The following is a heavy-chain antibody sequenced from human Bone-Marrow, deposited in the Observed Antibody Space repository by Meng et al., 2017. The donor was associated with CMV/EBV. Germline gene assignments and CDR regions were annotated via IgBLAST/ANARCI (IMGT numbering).Heavy chain of an antibody. CDR3: ARDSNSQLLAPFDP. V-gene: IGHV1-2*02. CDR2: INPNSGGT. Sequence: ASVKVSCKASGYTFTGYYMHWVRQAPGQGLEWMGWINPNSGGTNYAQKFQGRVTMTRDRSISTAYMELSRLRSDDTAVYYCARDSNSQLLAPFDPWGQGTLVTVSS. D-gene: IGHD5-18*01. CDR1: GYTFTGYY. J-gene: IGHJ5*02.